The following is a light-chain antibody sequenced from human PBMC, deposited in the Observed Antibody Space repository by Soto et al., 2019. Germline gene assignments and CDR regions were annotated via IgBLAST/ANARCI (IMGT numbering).Light chain of an antibody. V-gene: IGKV3-11*01. CDR3: QQRSSAIP. CDR1: QSVSSH. Sequence: ESVWTQSPASLSLSPGERVTLSCRASQSVSSHLAWFQQRPGQAPRLLIYDASNRATGIPARFSGRGSGTDFTLTISSLEPDDFAVYYCQQRSSAIPFGQGTRLEIK. J-gene: IGKJ5*01. CDR2: DAS.